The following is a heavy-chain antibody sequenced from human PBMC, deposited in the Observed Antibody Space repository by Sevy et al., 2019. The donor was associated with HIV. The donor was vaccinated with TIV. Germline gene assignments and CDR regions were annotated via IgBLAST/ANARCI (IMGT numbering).Heavy chain of an antibody. D-gene: IGHD3-16*01. J-gene: IGHJ4*02. CDR1: GFTFSPYW. CDR2: IKGDGSDK. Sequence: GGSLRLSCEASGFTFSPYWMTWVRQAPGKGPEWVANIKGDGSDKHYVDSVEGRFTISRDNAKNLLYLQMNSLRVEDTAVYYCAHETFGRFESWGQGTLVTVSS. CDR3: AHETFGRFES. V-gene: IGHV3-7*01.